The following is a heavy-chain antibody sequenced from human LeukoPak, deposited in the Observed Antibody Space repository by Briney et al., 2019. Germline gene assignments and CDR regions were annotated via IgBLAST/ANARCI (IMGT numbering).Heavy chain of an antibody. D-gene: IGHD6-19*01. V-gene: IGHV4-34*01. CDR2: INYSGST. J-gene: IGHJ4*02. CDR1: GGSLSGYF. CDR3: ARALAVAGTAGDY. Sequence: SETLSLTCAVYGGSLSGYFWSWIRQPPGKGLEWIGEINYSGSTIYNPSLTSRVTMSVDTSKNQISLQLTSVTAADTSVYYCARALAVAGTAGDYWGQGTLVTVSS.